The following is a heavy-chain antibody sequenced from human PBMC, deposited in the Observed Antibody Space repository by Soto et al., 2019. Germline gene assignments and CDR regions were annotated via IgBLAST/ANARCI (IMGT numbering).Heavy chain of an antibody. V-gene: IGHV1-69*13. Sequence: SVKVSCKASGGTFSSYAISWVRQAPGQGLEWMGGIIPIFGTANYAQKFQGRVTITADESTSTAYMGLSSLRSEDTAVYYCARWLQSYYFDYWGQGTLVTVSS. D-gene: IGHD5-12*01. CDR2: IIPIFGTA. CDR3: ARWLQSYYFDY. CDR1: GGTFSSYA. J-gene: IGHJ4*02.